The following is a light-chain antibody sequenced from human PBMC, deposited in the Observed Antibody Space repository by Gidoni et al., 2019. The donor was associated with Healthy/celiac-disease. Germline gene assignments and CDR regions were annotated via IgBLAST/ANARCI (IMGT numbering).Light chain of an antibody. Sequence: SYVLTHPPSVSVAPGKTARITCGGNNIGSKSEHWYQQKPGQAPVLVIYYDSDRPSGIPERFSGSNSGNTATLTISRVEAGDEADYYCQVWDSSSDPLYVFGTGTKVTVL. CDR1: NIGSKS. V-gene: IGLV3-21*04. CDR3: QVWDSSSDPLYV. CDR2: YDS. J-gene: IGLJ1*01.